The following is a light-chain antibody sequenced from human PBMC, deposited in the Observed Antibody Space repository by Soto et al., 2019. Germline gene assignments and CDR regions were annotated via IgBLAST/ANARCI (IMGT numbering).Light chain of an antibody. J-gene: IGLJ3*02. CDR3: SSYTSSSTRV. V-gene: IGLV2-14*01. CDR2: EVS. CDR1: SSDVGGYNY. Sequence: QSALTQPASVSGSPGQSITISCTGTSSDVGGYNYVSWFQHHPGKAPKLMIYEVSTRPSGVSNRFSGSKSGNTASLTISGRQAEYEAEYYCSSYTSSSTRVFGGGTKLTVL.